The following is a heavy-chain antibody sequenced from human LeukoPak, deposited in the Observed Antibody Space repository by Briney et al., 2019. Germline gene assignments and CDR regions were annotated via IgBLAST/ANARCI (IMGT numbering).Heavy chain of an antibody. CDR1: GFTFSSYS. V-gene: IGHV3-21*01. J-gene: IGHJ4*02. CDR2: ISSSSSYI. D-gene: IGHD6-13*01. CDR3: ARGYSPDY. Sequence: GGSLRLSCAASGFTFSSYSMNWVRQAPGKGLEWVSSISSSSSYIYYADSVKGRFTISRDNAKNSVYVQMKSLRAKDTAVYYCARGYSPDYWGRGTLVTVSS.